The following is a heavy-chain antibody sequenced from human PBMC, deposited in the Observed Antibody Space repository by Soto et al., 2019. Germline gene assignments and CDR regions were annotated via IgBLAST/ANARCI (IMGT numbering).Heavy chain of an antibody. J-gene: IGHJ3*02. V-gene: IGHV1-69*13. CDR1: GGTFSSYA. D-gene: IGHD2-15*01. CDR2: IIPIFGTA. Sequence: SVKVSCKASGGTFSSYAISWVRQAPGQGLEWMGGIIPIFGTANYAQKFQGRVTITADESTSTAYMELSSPRSEDTAVYYCARDVERMADAFDIWGQGTMVTVSS. CDR3: ARDVERMADAFDI.